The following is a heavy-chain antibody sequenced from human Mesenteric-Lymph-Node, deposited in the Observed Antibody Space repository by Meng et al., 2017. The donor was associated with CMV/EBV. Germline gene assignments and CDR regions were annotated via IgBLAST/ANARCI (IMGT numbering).Heavy chain of an antibody. Sequence: GESLKISCKGSGYGFAGYWIAWVRQTPGKGLEWMGIIFPVGSQTIYSPSFEGQVTISADKSISTAFLQWSGLKASDTGIYYCARFGGPTFQSNWFDAWGQGTLVTVSS. V-gene: IGHV5-51*01. CDR3: ARFGGPTFQSNWFDA. CDR2: IFPVGSQT. D-gene: IGHD3-16*01. J-gene: IGHJ5*02. CDR1: GYGFAGYW.